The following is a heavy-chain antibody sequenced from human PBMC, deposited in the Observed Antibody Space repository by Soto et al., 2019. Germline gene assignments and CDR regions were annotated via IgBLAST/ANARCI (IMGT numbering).Heavy chain of an antibody. V-gene: IGHV3-30*03. Sequence: WGSLGICCSASWFTFSNYGKHRVRQTPSKGVEWVAVLSYDGRNKIDAESVTGRFTISRDNSKNTLYLQMNSLKGEDTAVYYCAFVTGEATRVGYYYGMAVWGKGTTVTVSS. D-gene: IGHD1-1*01. CDR2: LSYDGRNK. J-gene: IGHJ6*04. CDR3: AFVTGEATRVGYYYGMAV. CDR1: WFTFSNYG.